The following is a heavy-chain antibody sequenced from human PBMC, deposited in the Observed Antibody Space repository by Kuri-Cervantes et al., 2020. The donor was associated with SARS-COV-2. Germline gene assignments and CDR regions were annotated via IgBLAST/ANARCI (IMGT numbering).Heavy chain of an antibody. Sequence: GESLKISCSASGFTFNSSPMHWVRQTPGKGLEWVALISYDGSNKYYAASVQGRFTISRDNSKNTLYLQMSSLRAEDTAVFYCARGVGYTQPFDSWGQGTLVTVSS. D-gene: IGHD2-8*02. CDR2: ISYDGSNK. CDR3: ARGVGYTQPFDS. CDR1: GFTFNSSP. V-gene: IGHV3-30-3*01. J-gene: IGHJ4*02.